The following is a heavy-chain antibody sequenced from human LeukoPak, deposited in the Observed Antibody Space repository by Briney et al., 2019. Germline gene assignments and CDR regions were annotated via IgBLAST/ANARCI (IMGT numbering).Heavy chain of an antibody. J-gene: IGHJ5*02. CDR1: GGSISSYY. CDR2: IYYSGST. CDR3: ARVFGVVANWFDP. Sequence: PSETLSLTCTVSGGSISSYYWSWIRQPPGKGLEWIGYIYYSGSTNYNPSLKSRVTISVDTPKNQFSLKLSSVTAADTAVYYCARVFGVVANWFDPWGQGTLVTVSS. V-gene: IGHV4-59*01. D-gene: IGHD3-3*01.